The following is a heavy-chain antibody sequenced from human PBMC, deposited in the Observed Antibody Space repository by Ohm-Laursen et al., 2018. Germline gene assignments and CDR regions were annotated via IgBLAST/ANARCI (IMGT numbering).Heavy chain of an antibody. Sequence: TLSLTCTVSGGSISSGAYCWSWIRQHPGKGLEWIGYIYHSGGTYYNPSLKSRVTISVDTSKNQFSLKLSSVTAADTAVYYCARQISIAARTYYYYGMDVWGQGTTVTVSS. D-gene: IGHD6-6*01. CDR3: ARQISIAARTYYYYGMDV. J-gene: IGHJ6*02. CDR1: GGSISSGAYC. V-gene: IGHV4-31*03. CDR2: IYHSGGT.